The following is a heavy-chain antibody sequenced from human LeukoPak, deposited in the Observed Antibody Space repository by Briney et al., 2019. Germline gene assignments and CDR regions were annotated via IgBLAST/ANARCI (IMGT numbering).Heavy chain of an antibody. D-gene: IGHD1-14*01. CDR1: GYTFTGYY. CDR2: INPNSGGT. V-gene: IGHV1-2*02. Sequence: ASVKVSCKASGYTFTGYYMHWVRRAPGQGLEWMGWINPNSGGTNYAQKFQGRVTMTRDTSISTAYMELSRLRSDDTAVYYCATYHWNHRAFDYWGQGTLVTVSS. J-gene: IGHJ4*02. CDR3: ATYHWNHRAFDY.